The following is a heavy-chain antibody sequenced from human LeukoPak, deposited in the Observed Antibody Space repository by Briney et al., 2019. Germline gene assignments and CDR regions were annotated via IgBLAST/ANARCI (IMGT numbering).Heavy chain of an antibody. CDR3: AARSLASSWFLDF. V-gene: IGHV3-23*01. CDR1: GFTFGNSG. J-gene: IGHJ4*02. Sequence: GGSLRLSCAASGFTFGNSGMTWVRQAPGKGLEWVSGPTPTGHTTYYADFVKGRFTISRDNSKNTLFLQMNSLRAEDTAVYFCAARSLASSWFLDFWGQGTLVTVSS. D-gene: IGHD6-13*01. CDR2: PTPTGHTT.